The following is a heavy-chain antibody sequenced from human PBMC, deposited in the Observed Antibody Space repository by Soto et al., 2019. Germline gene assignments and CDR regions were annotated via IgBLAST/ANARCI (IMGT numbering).Heavy chain of an antibody. CDR2: ISGSGGNT. D-gene: IGHD3-3*01. V-gene: IGHV3-23*01. CDR3: ARTGDFWSAYDS. J-gene: IGHJ4*02. Sequence: PGGSLRLSCAASGFTFSSYAMSWVRQAPGRGLEWVSTISGSGGNTYSADSVKGRFTISRDNFKNTLYLQMNSLRAEDTAVYYCARTGDFWSAYDSWGQGTLVTVSS. CDR1: GFTFSSYA.